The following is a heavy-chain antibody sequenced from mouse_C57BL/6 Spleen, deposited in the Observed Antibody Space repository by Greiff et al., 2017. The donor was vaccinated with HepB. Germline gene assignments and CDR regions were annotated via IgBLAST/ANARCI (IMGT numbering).Heavy chain of an antibody. CDR2: INPYNGGT. J-gene: IGHJ4*01. D-gene: IGHD2-4*01. Sequence: EVQLQQSGPVLVKPGASVKMSCKASGYTFTDYYMNWVKQSHGKSLEWIGVINPYNGGTSYNQKFKGKATLTVDKSSSTAYMELNSLTSEDSAVYYCARYYEDAMDYWGQGTSVTVSS. V-gene: IGHV1-19*01. CDR3: ARYYEDAMDY. CDR1: GYTFTDYY.